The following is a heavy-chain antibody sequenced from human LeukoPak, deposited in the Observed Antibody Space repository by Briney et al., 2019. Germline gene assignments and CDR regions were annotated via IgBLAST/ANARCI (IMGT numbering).Heavy chain of an antibody. V-gene: IGHV3-7*05. J-gene: IGHJ4*02. CDR3: AKELNSGIDY. D-gene: IGHD5-12*01. CDR2: IKRDGSAK. Sequence: AGGSLRLSCAASGFTFSSYWVSWVRQAPGEGLEWLANIKRDGSAKNYVDSVKGRFTISRDNAKNSLYLQMNSLRAEDTAVYYCAKELNSGIDYWGQGTLVTVSS. CDR1: GFTFSSYW.